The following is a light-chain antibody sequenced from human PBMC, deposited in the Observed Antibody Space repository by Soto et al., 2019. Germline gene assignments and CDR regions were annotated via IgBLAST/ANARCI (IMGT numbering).Light chain of an antibody. CDR1: QSVSTN. V-gene: IGKV3-15*01. J-gene: IGKJ4*01. CDR3: QRYNNWPLT. CDR2: GAS. Sequence: EILMTQSPATLSVSPGERATLSCRASQSVSTNLAWYQQKPGQALRLLIFGASTRATDVPARFSGSGSGTEFTLTISSLQSEDFAVYYCQRYNNWPLTFGGGTKVEIK.